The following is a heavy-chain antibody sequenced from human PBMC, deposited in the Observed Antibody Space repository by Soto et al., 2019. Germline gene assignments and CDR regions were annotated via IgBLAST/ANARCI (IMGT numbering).Heavy chain of an antibody. J-gene: IGHJ3*02. CDR2: IIPIFGTA. Sequence: QVQLVQSGAEVKKPGSSVKVSCKASGGTFSSYAISWVRQAPGQGLEWMGGIIPIFGTANYAQKLQGRGTITADDSTSTASVELSSLRSEDTAIYYCAHSVTRGFDAFDIWGQGTMVTVSS. CDR1: GGTFSSYA. V-gene: IGHV1-69*01. CDR3: AHSVTRGFDAFDI. D-gene: IGHD4-17*01.